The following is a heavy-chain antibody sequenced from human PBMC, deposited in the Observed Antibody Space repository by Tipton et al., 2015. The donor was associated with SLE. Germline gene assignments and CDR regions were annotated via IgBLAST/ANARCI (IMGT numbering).Heavy chain of an antibody. CDR3: ARDWQQLPFDY. Sequence: QLVQSGAEVKKPGASVKVSCKASGYTFISYGISWVRQAPGQGLEWMGWISGYNGNTNYAEKLQGRVTMTTDTSTSTVYMELSSLRSDDTAVYYCARDWQQLPFDYWGQGTLVTVSS. CDR2: ISGYNGNT. D-gene: IGHD6-13*01. CDR1: GYTFISYG. V-gene: IGHV1-18*01. J-gene: IGHJ4*02.